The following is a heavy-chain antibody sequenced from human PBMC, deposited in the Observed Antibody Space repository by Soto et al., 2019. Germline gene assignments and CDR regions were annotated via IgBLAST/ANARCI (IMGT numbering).Heavy chain of an antibody. CDR1: GGSFSGYY. Sequence: QVQLQQWGAGLLKPSETLSLTCAVYGGSFSGYYWRWIRQPPGKGLEWIGEINHSGSTNYNPSLKSRVTISVDTSKNQFSLKLSSVTAADTAVYYCARGRALLLWFGEYNWFDPWGQGTLVTVSS. CDR3: ARGRALLLWFGEYNWFDP. CDR2: INHSGST. D-gene: IGHD3-10*01. J-gene: IGHJ5*02. V-gene: IGHV4-34*01.